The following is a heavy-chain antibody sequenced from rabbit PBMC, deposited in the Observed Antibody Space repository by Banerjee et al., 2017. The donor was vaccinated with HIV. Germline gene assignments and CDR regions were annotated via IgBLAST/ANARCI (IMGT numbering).Heavy chain of an antibody. D-gene: IGHD1-1*01. J-gene: IGHJ4*01. V-gene: IGHV1S40*01. Sequence: QSLEESGGDLVKPGASLTLTCTASGFSFSSSYWICWVRQAPGKGLEWIACIYAGSSGSNYYASWAKGRFTISKTSSTTVTLQMTSLTAADTATYFCARMGYGSNSGCCNLWGQGTLVTVS. CDR2: IYAGSSGSN. CDR1: GFSFSSSYW. CDR3: ARMGYGSNSGCCNL.